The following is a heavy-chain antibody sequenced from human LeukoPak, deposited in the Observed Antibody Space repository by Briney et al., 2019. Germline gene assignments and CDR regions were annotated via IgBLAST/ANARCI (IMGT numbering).Heavy chain of an antibody. V-gene: IGHV4-34*01. CDR1: GGSFSGYY. Sequence: PSETLSLTCAVYGGSFSGYYWSWIRQPPGKGLEWIGSIYYSGSTYYNPSLKSRVTISVDTSKNQFSLKLSSVTAADTAVYYCARHSARRLTMIIDWGQGTLVTVSS. CDR3: ARHSARRLTMIID. D-gene: IGHD3-22*01. CDR2: IYYSGST. J-gene: IGHJ4*02.